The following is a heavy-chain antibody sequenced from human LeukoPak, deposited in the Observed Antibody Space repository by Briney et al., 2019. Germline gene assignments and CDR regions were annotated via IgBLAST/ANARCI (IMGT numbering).Heavy chain of an antibody. CDR2: ISGSGGTT. V-gene: IGHV3-23*01. D-gene: IGHD3-10*01. CDR1: GFIFSSYS. CDR3: VKGLGSGSYAGYFYYMDV. Sequence: GGSLRLSCAASGFIFSSYSMNWVRQAPGKGLEWVSVISGSGGTTFYADSVEGRFAISRDNSKNTLFLQMNSLRAEDTAVYYCVKGLGSGSYAGYFYYMDVWGKGTTVTISS. J-gene: IGHJ6*03.